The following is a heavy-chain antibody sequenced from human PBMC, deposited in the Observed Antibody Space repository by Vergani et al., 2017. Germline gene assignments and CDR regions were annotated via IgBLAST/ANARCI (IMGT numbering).Heavy chain of an antibody. Sequence: VQLVESGGGVVQPGRSLRLSCAASGFTFSSYWMSWVRQAPGKGLEWVANIKQDGSEKYYVDSVKGRFTISRDNAKNSLYLQMNSLRAEDTAVYYCARDQYSSSWYLTYYYYGMDVWGQGTTVTVSS. CDR3: ARDQYSSSWYLTYYYYGMDV. D-gene: IGHD6-13*01. CDR2: IKQDGSEK. V-gene: IGHV3-7*01. CDR1: GFTFSSYW. J-gene: IGHJ6*02.